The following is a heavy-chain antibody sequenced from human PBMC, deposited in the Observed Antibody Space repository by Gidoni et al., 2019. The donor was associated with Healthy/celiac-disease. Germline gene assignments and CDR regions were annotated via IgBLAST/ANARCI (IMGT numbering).Heavy chain of an antibody. CDR1: GGTFSSYA. J-gene: IGHJ4*02. CDR3: ARANSSGSFDY. D-gene: IGHD6-19*01. V-gene: IGHV1-69*04. CDR2: IIPIFGIA. Sequence: QVQLVQSGAEVKKPGSSVKVSCKASGGTFSSYAISWVRQAPGQGLEWMGRIIPIFGIATSAQKFQGRVTITADKSPSTAYRELSSRRSEDTAVYSCARANSSGSFDYWGQGTLVTVSS.